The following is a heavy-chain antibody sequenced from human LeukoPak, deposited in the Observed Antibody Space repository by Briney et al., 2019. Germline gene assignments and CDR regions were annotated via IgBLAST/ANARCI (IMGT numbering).Heavy chain of an antibody. CDR2: ISADNGNT. J-gene: IGHJ4*02. Sequence: ASVKVSCKASGYTFTNYYITWVRQAPGQGLEWMGWISADNGNTNYAQKFQGRVTMTTDTSTSTAYMDLRSLRSDDTAVYYCARGRWLQLFGDYWGQGTVVTVSS. CDR3: ARGRWLQLFGDY. D-gene: IGHD5-24*01. CDR1: GYTFTNYY. V-gene: IGHV1-18*01.